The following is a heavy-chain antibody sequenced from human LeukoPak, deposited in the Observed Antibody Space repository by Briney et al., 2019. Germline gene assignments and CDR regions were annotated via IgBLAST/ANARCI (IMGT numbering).Heavy chain of an antibody. CDR3: ARGRFPNWFGP. J-gene: IGHJ5*02. CDR2: IYTSGST. Sequence: SETLSLTCTVSGGSISSGSYYWSWIRQPAGKGLEWIGRIYTSGSTNYNPSLKSRVTISVDTSKNQFSLKLSSVTAADTAVYYCARGRFPNWFGPWGQGTLVTVSS. CDR1: GGSISSGSYY. V-gene: IGHV4-61*02.